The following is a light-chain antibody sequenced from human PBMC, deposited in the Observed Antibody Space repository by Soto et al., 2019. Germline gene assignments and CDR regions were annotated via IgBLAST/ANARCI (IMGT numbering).Light chain of an antibody. Sequence: EIVMTQSPVTLSVSPGERATLSCRASQSVSSNLAWYQQKPGQAPRLLMYDASSRATGIPDRFSGSGSGTDFTLTISRLQPEDFAVYYCQQYASSPLTFGGGTKVDI. V-gene: IGKV3-20*01. J-gene: IGKJ4*01. CDR2: DAS. CDR1: QSVSSN. CDR3: QQYASSPLT.